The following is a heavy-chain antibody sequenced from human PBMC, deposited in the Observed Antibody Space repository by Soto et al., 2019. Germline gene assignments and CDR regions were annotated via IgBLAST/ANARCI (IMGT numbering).Heavy chain of an antibody. CDR2: VDPRDGST. CDR1: GYIFTTYS. J-gene: IGHJ4*02. Sequence: QVQLVQSGAEMKRPGASVILSCKASGYIFTTYSIHWVRQTAGQGLEWMAKVDPRDGSTGYAQKFRGRVSMAWDTSTGTVSMDVSSLTSDDTATYYCARGRSSGREFDYWGQGTQVTVSS. CDR3: ARGRSSGREFDY. V-gene: IGHV1-46*01. D-gene: IGHD6-25*01.